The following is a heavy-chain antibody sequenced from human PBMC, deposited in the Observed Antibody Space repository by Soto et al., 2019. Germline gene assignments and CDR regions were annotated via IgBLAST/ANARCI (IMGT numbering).Heavy chain of an antibody. CDR2: IIPICGTA. Sequence: ASVKVSCKASGGTFSSYAISWVRQAPGQGLEWMGGIIPICGTANYAQKFQGRVTITADESMSTAYMELSSLRSEDTAVYYCARTDYVSSYYYYYMDVWGKGTTVTVSS. CDR1: GGTFSSYA. J-gene: IGHJ6*03. D-gene: IGHD4-17*01. V-gene: IGHV1-69*13. CDR3: ARTDYVSSYYYYYMDV.